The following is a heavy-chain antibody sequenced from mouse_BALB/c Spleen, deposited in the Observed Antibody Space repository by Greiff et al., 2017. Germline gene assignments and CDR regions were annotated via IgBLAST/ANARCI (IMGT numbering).Heavy chain of an antibody. V-gene: IGHV5-6-5*01. D-gene: IGHD2-3*01. CDR1: GFTFSSYA. CDR2: ISSGGST. J-gene: IGHJ3*01. Sequence: EVHLVESGGGLVKPGGSLKLSCAASGFTFSSYAMSWVRQTPEKRLEWVASISSGGSTYYPDSVKGRFTISRDNARNILYLQMSSLRSEDTSMYYCARGDGYLAYWGQGTLVTVSA. CDR3: ARGDGYLAY.